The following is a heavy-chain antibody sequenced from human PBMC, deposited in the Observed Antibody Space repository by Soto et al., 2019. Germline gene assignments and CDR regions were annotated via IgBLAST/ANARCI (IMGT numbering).Heavy chain of an antibody. CDR3: APNRVAAAGTGGANCFGP. J-gene: IGHJ5*02. CDR1: GFSLSTSGVG. D-gene: IGHD6-13*01. V-gene: IGHV2-5*02. Sequence: QITLKESGPTLVKPTQTLTLTCTFSGFSLSTSGVGVGWIRQPPGKALEWLALIYWDDDKRYSPSLKSRLTITKDASKNQVVLTMNIIYPVDTATYYSAPNRVAAAGTGGANCFGPWGQGTLVTVSS. CDR2: IYWDDDK.